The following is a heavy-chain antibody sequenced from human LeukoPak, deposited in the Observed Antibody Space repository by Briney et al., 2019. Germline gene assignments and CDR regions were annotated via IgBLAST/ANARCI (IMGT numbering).Heavy chain of an antibody. D-gene: IGHD1-1*01. Sequence: GGSLRLSCADSGFTFSSYAMSWVRQAPGKGLEWVSAISGSGGSTYYADSVKGRFTISRDNSKNTLYLQMNSLRAEDTAVYYCAKGGLNWNYYYYWGQGTLVTVSS. J-gene: IGHJ4*02. CDR3: AKGGLNWNYYYY. CDR1: GFTFSSYA. V-gene: IGHV3-23*01. CDR2: ISGSGGST.